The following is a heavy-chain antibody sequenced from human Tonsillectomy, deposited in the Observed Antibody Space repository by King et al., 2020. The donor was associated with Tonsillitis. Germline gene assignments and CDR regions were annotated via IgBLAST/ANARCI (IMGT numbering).Heavy chain of an antibody. J-gene: IGHJ6*03. CDR2: IYPGDSDT. V-gene: IGHV5-51*01. CDR3: ARLRNYYDSSGYIPGYYYMDV. CDR1: GYSFTSYW. Sequence: QLVQSGAEVKKPGESLKISCKGSGYSFTSYWIGWVRQMPGKGLEWMGIIYPGDSDTRYSPSFQGQFTISADKSFSTAYLQWSSLKASDTAMYYCARLRNYYDSSGYIPGYYYMDVWGKGTTVTVSS. D-gene: IGHD3-22*01.